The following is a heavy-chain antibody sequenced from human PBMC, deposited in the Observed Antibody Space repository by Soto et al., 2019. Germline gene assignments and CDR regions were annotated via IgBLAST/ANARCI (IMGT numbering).Heavy chain of an antibody. CDR2: ISSSGST. J-gene: IGHJ5*02. V-gene: IGHV4-31*11. CDR3: ARSGVTGIVIPSHWFDP. D-gene: IGHD2-21*02. Sequence: SETLSLTCAVSGDSIGGVGYWSWIRQFPGRGLEWIGCISSSGSTYYNPALNNRISLSLDTSQNQFSLKLLSVTAADTAIYYCARSGVTGIVIPSHWFDPWGQGTLVTVSS. CDR1: GDSIGGVGY.